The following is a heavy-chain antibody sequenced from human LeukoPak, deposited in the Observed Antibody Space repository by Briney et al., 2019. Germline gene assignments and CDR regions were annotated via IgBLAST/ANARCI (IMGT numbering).Heavy chain of an antibody. CDR2: IYYSGST. CDR1: GGSISSGDYY. J-gene: IGHJ4*02. CDR3: AREADDFWSGYHDY. V-gene: IGHV4-30-4*01. D-gene: IGHD3-3*01. Sequence: SETLSLTCTVSGGSISSGDYYWSWIRQPPGKGLEWIGYIYYSGSTYYNPSLKSRVTVSVDTSKNQFSLKLSFVTAADTAVYYCAREADDFWSGYHDYWGQGTLVTVSS.